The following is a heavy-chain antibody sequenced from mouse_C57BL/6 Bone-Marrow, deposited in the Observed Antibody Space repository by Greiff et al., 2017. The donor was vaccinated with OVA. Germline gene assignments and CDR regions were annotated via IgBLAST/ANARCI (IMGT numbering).Heavy chain of an antibody. CDR1: GFTFSDYG. CDR3: ARPRWLLPLDY. CDR2: ISSGSSTI. V-gene: IGHV5-17*01. D-gene: IGHD2-3*01. Sequence: EVKLMESGGGLMKPGGSLKLSCAASGFTFSDYGMHWVRQAPEKGLEWVAYISSGSSTIYYADTVKGRFTISRDNAKNTLFLQMTSLRSEDTAMYYCARPRWLLPLDYWGQGTTLTVSS. J-gene: IGHJ2*01.